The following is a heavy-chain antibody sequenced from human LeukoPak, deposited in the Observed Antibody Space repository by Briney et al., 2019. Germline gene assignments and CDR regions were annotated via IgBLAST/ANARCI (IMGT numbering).Heavy chain of an antibody. CDR2: MNWNGCNT. CDR3: VKADCSSTSCLTDS. V-gene: IGHV3-9*01. CDR1: GFTFDDYA. Sequence: GGSLRLSCAASGFTFDDYAMHWVRQGPGKGLEWVSGMNWNGCNTHYAYSVKGRFTISRENAQNSLYLQMRSLRPEDTALYYCVKADCSSTSCLTDSWGQGTPVIVSS. D-gene: IGHD2-2*01. J-gene: IGHJ4*02.